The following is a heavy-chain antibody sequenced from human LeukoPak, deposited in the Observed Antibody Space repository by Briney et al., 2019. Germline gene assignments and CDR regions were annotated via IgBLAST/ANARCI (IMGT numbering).Heavy chain of an antibody. Sequence: ASVNVSCMASGCTFTGYYMHWVRQAPGQGLEWMGWINPNSGGTNYAQKFQGRVTMTRDTSISTAYMELSRLRSDDTAVYYCASRYCSGGSCYSRSWGQGTLVTVSS. CDR3: ASRYCSGGSCYSRS. D-gene: IGHD2-15*01. J-gene: IGHJ5*02. CDR2: INPNSGGT. V-gene: IGHV1-2*02. CDR1: GCTFTGYY.